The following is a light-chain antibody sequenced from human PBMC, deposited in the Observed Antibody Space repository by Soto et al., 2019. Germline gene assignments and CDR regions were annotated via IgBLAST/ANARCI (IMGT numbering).Light chain of an antibody. CDR1: QSVLYSSNNKNY. V-gene: IGKV4-1*01. J-gene: IGKJ4*01. CDR2: SAS. CDR3: KQYYSNLNP. Sequence: DIVMTQSPDSVAVSLRERATINCKAIQSVLYSSNNKNYLAWYQQKPAQPPKLLIFSASTRESGVPDRFSGSGSGTAFTLTISSMQAEDVAVSYFKQYYSNLNPFGGGTKVDVK.